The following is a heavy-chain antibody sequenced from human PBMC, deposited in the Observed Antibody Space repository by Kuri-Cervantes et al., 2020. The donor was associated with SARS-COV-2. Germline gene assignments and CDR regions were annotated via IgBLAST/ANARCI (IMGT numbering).Heavy chain of an antibody. D-gene: IGHD3-10*01. CDR2: IYHSGST. CDR3: ARGGGNPVDY. J-gene: IGHJ4*02. Sequence: SETLSLTCTVSGGSISSSSYYWGWIRQPPGKGLEWIGSIYHSGSTYYNPSLKSRVTISVDTSKNQFSLKLSSVTAADTAVYYCARGGGNPVDYWGQGTLVTVSS. CDR1: GGSISSSSYY. V-gene: IGHV4-39*07.